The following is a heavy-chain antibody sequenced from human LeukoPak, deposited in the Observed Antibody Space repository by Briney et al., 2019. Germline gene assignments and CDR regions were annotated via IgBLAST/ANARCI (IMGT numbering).Heavy chain of an antibody. D-gene: IGHD4-11*01. J-gene: IGHJ4*02. Sequence: SVKVSCKXSGGTFSSYTISWVRQAPGQGPEWMGRIIPILGIANYAQKFQGRVTITADKSTSTAYMELSSLRSEDTVVYYCARDSTTVTTGYWGQGTLVTVSS. CDR1: GGTFSSYT. V-gene: IGHV1-69*04. CDR2: IIPILGIA. CDR3: ARDSTTVTTGY.